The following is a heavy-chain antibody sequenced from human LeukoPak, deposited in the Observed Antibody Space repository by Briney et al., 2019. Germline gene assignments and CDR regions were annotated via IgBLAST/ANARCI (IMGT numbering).Heavy chain of an antibody. CDR1: GITFGDYA. D-gene: IGHD3-22*01. CDR2: IRSKAYGGTT. J-gene: IGHJ4*02. CDR3: TRVEAYYYDSSGYYWFDY. Sequence: GGSLRLSCRASGITFGDYAMSWFRQAPGKGLEWVGFIRSKAYGGTTEYAASVKGRFTISRDDSKSIAYLQMNSLKTEDTAVYYCTRVEAYYYDSSGYYWFDYWGQGTLVTVSS. V-gene: IGHV3-49*03.